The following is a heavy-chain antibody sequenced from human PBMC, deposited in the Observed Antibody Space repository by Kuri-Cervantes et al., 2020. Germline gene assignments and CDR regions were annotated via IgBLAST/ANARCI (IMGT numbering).Heavy chain of an antibody. CDR1: GGSISSGGYS. CDR2: IYHSGST. Sequence: LRLSCAVSGGSISSGGYSWSWIRQPPGKGLEWIGYIYHSGSTYYNPSLKSRVTISVDTSKNQFSLKLNSMTPADTAVYYCARELVTPYYYYGMDVWGQGTTVTVSS. CDR3: ARELVTPYYYYGMDV. D-gene: IGHD1-26*01. J-gene: IGHJ6*02. V-gene: IGHV4-30-2*01.